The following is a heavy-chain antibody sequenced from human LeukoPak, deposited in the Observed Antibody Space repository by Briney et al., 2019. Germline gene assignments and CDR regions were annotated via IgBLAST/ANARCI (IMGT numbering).Heavy chain of an antibody. Sequence: GGSLRLSCAASGFTFSFYSMHWVRQAPGKGLEWVSCISSSGNYIYYADSVKGRFIISRDSDKNSLHLQMNILRADDTAVYYCVRDQQPEVPTSDNSPSAWGQGTLVTVSS. CDR3: VRDQQPEVPTSDNSPSA. D-gene: IGHD1-1*01. J-gene: IGHJ5*02. CDR1: GFTFSFYS. CDR2: ISSSGNYI. V-gene: IGHV3-21*01.